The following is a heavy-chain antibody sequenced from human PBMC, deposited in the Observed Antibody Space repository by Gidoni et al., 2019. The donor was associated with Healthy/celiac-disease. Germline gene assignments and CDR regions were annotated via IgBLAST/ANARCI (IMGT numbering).Heavy chain of an antibody. CDR2: ISYDGSNK. CDR1: GFTFSSYG. V-gene: IGHV3-30*18. CDR3: AKPAMVKEVLPYYFDY. Sequence: QVQLVESGGGVVQPGRSLRLSCAASGFTFSSYGMHWVRQAPGKGLEWVAVISYDGSNKYYADSVKGRFTISRDNSKNTLYLQMNSLRAEDTAVYYCAKPAMVKEVLPYYFDYWGQGTLVTVSS. J-gene: IGHJ4*02. D-gene: IGHD5-18*01.